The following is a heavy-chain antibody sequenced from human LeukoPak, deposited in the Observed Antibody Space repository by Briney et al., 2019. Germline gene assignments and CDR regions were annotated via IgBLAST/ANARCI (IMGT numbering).Heavy chain of an antibody. D-gene: IGHD2-2*01. CDR1: GGTFSSYA. V-gene: IGHV1-69*13. J-gene: IGHJ4*02. CDR3: ARDIGDIVVVPAAQEDY. Sequence: GASVKVSCKASGGTFSSYAISWVRQAPGQGLEWMGGIIPIFGTANYAQKFQGRVMITADESTSTAYMELSSLRSEDTAVYYCARDIGDIVVVPAAQEDYWGQGTLVTVSS. CDR2: IIPIFGTA.